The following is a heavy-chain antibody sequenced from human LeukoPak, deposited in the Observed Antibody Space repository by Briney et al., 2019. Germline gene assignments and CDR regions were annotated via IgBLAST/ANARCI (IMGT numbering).Heavy chain of an antibody. CDR1: GFSFGRHW. V-gene: IGHV3-7*01. D-gene: IGHD1-1*01. J-gene: IGHJ5*02. CDR2: IRQDGSEK. Sequence: PGGSLRLSCAASGFSFGRHWMNWVRQAPGKGLEWVANIRQDGSEKNYVDSVKGRFTISRDNAKNTVYLQMDSLRAEDTAVYYCARDSPRTGPWGQGILVIVSS. CDR3: ARDSPRTGP.